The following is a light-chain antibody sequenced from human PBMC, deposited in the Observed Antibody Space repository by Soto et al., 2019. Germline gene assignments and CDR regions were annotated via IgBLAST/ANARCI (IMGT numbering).Light chain of an antibody. Sequence: QSVLTQPRSVSGSPGQSVTISCTGTSSDVGGYNYVSWYQQNPGKAPKLMIYDVSKRPSGVSDRFSGSESANTASLIISGLQAEDEADYYCCSYAGNTLVVFGGGTKLTVL. V-gene: IGLV2-11*01. J-gene: IGLJ2*01. CDR2: DVS. CDR3: CSYAGNTLVV. CDR1: SSDVGGYNY.